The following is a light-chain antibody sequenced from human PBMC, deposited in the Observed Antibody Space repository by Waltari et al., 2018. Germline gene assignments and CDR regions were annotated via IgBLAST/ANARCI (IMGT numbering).Light chain of an antibody. CDR2: WAS. Sequence: ILMTQSPDSLAVSLGERATINCKPSQSVLYSSNNLNYLAWYQQKPGQPPKLLLYWASTRESGVPDRFSGSGSETDFTLTISSLQAEDVAVYFCQQFYSTPITFGQGTRLEI. CDR1: QSVLYSSNNLNY. J-gene: IGKJ5*01. CDR3: QQFYSTPIT. V-gene: IGKV4-1*01.